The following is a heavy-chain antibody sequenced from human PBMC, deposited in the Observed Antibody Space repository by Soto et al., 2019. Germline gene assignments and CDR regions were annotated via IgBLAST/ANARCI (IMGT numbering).Heavy chain of an antibody. D-gene: IGHD3-16*02. V-gene: IGHV2-5*02. Sequence: SGPTLVNPTQTLTLTCTFSGFSLSTSGAGVGWIRQPPPKALEWPAVVYWDDDKRYSPSLKSRLTITKDTSKNQVVLTMTNMDPVDTATYYCAYRFYRGWLTGSYYDYWGPGTPVTVSS. J-gene: IGHJ4*02. CDR2: VYWDDDK. CDR3: AYRFYRGWLTGSYYDY. CDR1: GFSLSTSGAG.